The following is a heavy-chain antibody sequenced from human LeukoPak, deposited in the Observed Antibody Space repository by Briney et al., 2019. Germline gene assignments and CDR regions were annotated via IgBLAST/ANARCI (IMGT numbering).Heavy chain of an antibody. CDR2: IYHSGST. D-gene: IGHD3-16*01. J-gene: IGHJ4*02. V-gene: IGHV4-30-2*01. CDR3: ARASSWGYFDY. CDR1: GGSISSGGYS. Sequence: PSETLSLTCAVSGGSISSGGYSWSWIRQPPGKGLEWIGYIYHSGSTYYNPSLKSRVTISVDRSKNQLSLKLSSVTAADTAVYYCARASSWGYFDYWGQGTLVTVSS.